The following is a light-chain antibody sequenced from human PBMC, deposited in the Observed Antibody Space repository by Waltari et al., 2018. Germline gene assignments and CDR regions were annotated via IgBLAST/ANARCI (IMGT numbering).Light chain of an antibody. CDR3: MQTTQTPWT. J-gene: IGKJ1*01. CDR1: QSLLHSNGFNY. V-gene: IGKV2-28*01. CDR2: LGS. Sequence: DIVLTQSPLSLPVTPGEPVSISCRSSQSLLHSNGFNYLDWFVQKPGQSPQLLIYLGSNRASGVPDRVTGSGSGTDFTLQISRVEAEDVGVYFCMQTTQTPWTFGQGTKVEI.